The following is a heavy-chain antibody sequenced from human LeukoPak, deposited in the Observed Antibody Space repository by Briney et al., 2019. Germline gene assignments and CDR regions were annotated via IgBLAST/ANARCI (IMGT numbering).Heavy chain of an antibody. V-gene: IGHV4-30-2*01. CDR2: IYHSGST. CDR1: GGSISSGGYS. J-gene: IGHJ3*02. CDR3: ARRIWNDGWDDAFDI. D-gene: IGHD1-1*01. Sequence: SETLSLTYAVSGGSISSGGYSWSWIRQPPGKGLEWIGYIYHSGSTYCNPSLKSRVTISVDRSKNQFSLKLSSVTAADTAVYYCARRIWNDGWDDAFDIWGQGTMVTVSS.